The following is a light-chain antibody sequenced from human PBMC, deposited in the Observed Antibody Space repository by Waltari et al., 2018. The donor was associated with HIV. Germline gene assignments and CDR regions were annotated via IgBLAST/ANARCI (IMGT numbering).Light chain of an antibody. CDR2: DTS. CDR1: ETVSSRS. V-gene: IGKV3-20*01. CDR3: QQYGNSPPFT. Sequence: EIVLTQSPGTLSLSPGERATLSCRTSETVSSRSLAWYQQKPGQSPRLLMYDTSSRATGIPDRFSGSGSGTDFILTIGRLEPEDFAVYYCQQYGNSPPFTFGQGTKVEIK. J-gene: IGKJ2*01.